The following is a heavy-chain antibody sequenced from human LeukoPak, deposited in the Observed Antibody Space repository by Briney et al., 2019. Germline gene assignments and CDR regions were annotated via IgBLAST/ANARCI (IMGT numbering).Heavy chain of an antibody. CDR3: ARDLYSSGWGYFDY. CDR1: GYSISSGYY. CDR2: IYHGGST. Sequence: SETLSLTCTISGYSISSGYYWGWIRQPPGKGLEWIGGIYHGGSTYYNPSLKSRVTISLDASENQFSLKLSSVTAADTAVYYCARDLYSSGWGYFDYWGQGTLVTVSS. D-gene: IGHD6-19*01. V-gene: IGHV4-38-2*02. J-gene: IGHJ4*02.